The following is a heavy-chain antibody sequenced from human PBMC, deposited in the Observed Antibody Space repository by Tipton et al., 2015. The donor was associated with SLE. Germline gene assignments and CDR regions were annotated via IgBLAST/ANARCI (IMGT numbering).Heavy chain of an antibody. Sequence: GLVKPSQTLSLTCVISGDSVSSNSATWNWIRQSPSRGLEWLGRTYYRSKWYNEYAVSVKSRITINPDTSKNQFSLQLNSVTPEDTAVYYGASGKKPSHWTFDYWGQGTLVTVSS. CDR3: ASGKKPSHWTFDY. V-gene: IGHV6-1*01. CDR2: TYYRSKWYN. J-gene: IGHJ4*02. CDR1: GDSVSSNSAT. D-gene: IGHD1-1*01.